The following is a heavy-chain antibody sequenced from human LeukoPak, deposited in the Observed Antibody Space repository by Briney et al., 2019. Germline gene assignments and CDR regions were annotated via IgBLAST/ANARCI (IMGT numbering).Heavy chain of an antibody. CDR1: GGSISSGGYY. CDR3: ARRRRDGYNYN. Sequence: SETLFLTCTVSGGSISSGGYYWSWIRQHPGKGLEWIGYIYYSGSTYYNPSLKSRVTISVDTSKNQFSLKLSSVTAADTAVYYCARRRRDGYNYNWGQGTLVTVSS. CDR2: IYYSGST. J-gene: IGHJ4*02. D-gene: IGHD5-24*01. V-gene: IGHV4-31*03.